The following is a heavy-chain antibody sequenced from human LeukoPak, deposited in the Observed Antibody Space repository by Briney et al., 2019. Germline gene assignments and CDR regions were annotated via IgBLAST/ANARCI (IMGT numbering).Heavy chain of an antibody. D-gene: IGHD4-17*01. J-gene: IGHJ4*02. CDR3: ARDPGYYGDYLDYFDY. V-gene: IGHV3-30*02. Sequence: GGSLRLSCAASGFTFSDYGMHWVRQAPGKGLEWVAFMRYDGSSKYYADSVKGRFTISRDNSKNTLSLQMNSLRAEDTAVYYCARDPGYYGDYLDYFDYWGQGTLVTVSS. CDR2: MRYDGSSK. CDR1: GFTFSDYG.